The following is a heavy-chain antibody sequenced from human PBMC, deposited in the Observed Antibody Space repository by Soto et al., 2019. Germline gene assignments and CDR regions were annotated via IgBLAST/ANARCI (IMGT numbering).Heavy chain of an antibody. CDR1: GFTFTTHA. V-gene: IGHV3-23*01. Sequence: EVQLLESGGGLVQPGGSLRLSCAASGFTFTTHAMNWVRQAPGKGLEWVSSISGSGGTTDYADSVKGRFTISRDNSKNTLYLQMNSLRPEDTAVYYCAKGLGEFSYYGLDVWGQGTTVTVSS. J-gene: IGHJ6*02. D-gene: IGHD3-10*01. CDR2: ISGSGGTT. CDR3: AKGLGEFSYYGLDV.